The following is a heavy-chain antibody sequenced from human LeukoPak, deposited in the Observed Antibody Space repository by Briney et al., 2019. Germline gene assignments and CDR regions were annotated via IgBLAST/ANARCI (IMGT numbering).Heavy chain of an antibody. D-gene: IGHD6-13*01. CDR1: GFTFSSYA. Sequence: PGGSLRLSCAASGFTFSSYAMSWVRQAPGKGLEWVSAISGSGGSTYYAGSVQGRFTISRDNSKNTLYVQMNSLRAEDTAVYYCAKGPRLIAAGHYSDYWGQGTLVTVSS. V-gene: IGHV3-23*01. J-gene: IGHJ4*02. CDR3: AKGPRLIAAGHYSDY. CDR2: ISGSGGST.